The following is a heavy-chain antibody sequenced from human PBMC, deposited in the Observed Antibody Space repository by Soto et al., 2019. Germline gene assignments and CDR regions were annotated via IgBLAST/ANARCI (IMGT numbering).Heavy chain of an antibody. J-gene: IGHJ6*02. Sequence: PGESLKISCKGSGYSFTSYWIGWVRQMPGKGLEWMGIIYPGDSDTRYSPSFQGQVTISADKSISTAYLQWSSLKASDTAMYYCARLLRWYSRPPYHSYAMHVWGQATMVTLSS. CDR3: ARLLRWYSRPPYHSYAMHV. V-gene: IGHV5-51*01. CDR1: GYSFTSYW. D-gene: IGHD6-13*01. CDR2: IYPGDSDT.